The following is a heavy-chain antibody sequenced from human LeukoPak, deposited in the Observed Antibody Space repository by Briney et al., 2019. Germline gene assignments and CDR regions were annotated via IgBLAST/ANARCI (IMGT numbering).Heavy chain of an antibody. D-gene: IGHD4-23*01. CDR3: ARGGTAVIAPYAFDI. CDR2: IYYSGST. CDR1: GAILSNHTYY. V-gene: IGHV4-61*01. Sequence: SETLTLTCTVSGAILSNHTYYRGSWIRQPAWKGLEGIGYIYYSGSTKYNPSVKSRVAMSVDTSKKQFSLKLSSLTAADTAVYYCARGGTAVIAPYAFDIWGQGTMVTVSS. J-gene: IGHJ3*02.